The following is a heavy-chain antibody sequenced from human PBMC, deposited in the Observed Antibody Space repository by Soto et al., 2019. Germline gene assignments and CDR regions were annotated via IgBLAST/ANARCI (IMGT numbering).Heavy chain of an antibody. Sequence: SETLSLTCTVSGGSISSYYWSWIRQPPGKGLEWIGYIYNSGSTYYNSSLKSRVTISVDRSKNHFFLNLTSVTAADTAVYYCATYRKFFQIWGQGAKVTVSS. J-gene: IGHJ3*02. CDR1: GGSISSYY. CDR3: ATYRKFFQI. V-gene: IGHV4-59*04. CDR2: IYNSGST.